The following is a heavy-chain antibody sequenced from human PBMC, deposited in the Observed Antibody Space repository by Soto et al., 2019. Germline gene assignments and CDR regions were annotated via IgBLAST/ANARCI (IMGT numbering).Heavy chain of an antibody. D-gene: IGHD3-9*01. CDR3: ARDPRLRYFDWVHGFLDY. Sequence: QVQLVESGGGVVQPGRSLRLSCAASGFTFSSYGMHWVRQAPGKGLEWVAVIWYDGSNKYYADSVKGRFTISRDNSKNTLYLQMNSLRAEDTAVYYCARDPRLRYFDWVHGFLDYWGQGTLVTVSS. J-gene: IGHJ4*02. CDR1: GFTFSSYG. V-gene: IGHV3-33*01. CDR2: IWYDGSNK.